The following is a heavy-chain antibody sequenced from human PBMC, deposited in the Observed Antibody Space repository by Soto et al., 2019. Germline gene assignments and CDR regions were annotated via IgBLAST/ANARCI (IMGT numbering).Heavy chain of an antibody. CDR1: GGSFSGYY. Sequence: QVQLQQWGAGLLKPSETLSLTCAVYGGSFSGYYWSWIRQPPGKGLEWIGEINHSGSTNYNPSLKSRVTISVDTSKNQFSLKLSSVTAADTAVCYCARAPRSGWYFDYWGQGTLVTVSS. CDR3: ARAPRSGWYFDY. CDR2: INHSGST. D-gene: IGHD6-19*01. J-gene: IGHJ4*02. V-gene: IGHV4-34*01.